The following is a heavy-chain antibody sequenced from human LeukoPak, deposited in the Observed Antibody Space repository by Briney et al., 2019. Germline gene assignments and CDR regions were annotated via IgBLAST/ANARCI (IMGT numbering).Heavy chain of an antibody. D-gene: IGHD3-22*01. J-gene: IGHJ4*02. CDR2: ISYDGSNK. CDR1: GFTFSSYA. Sequence: GGSLRLSCAASGFTFSSYAMHWVRQAPGKGLEWVAVISYDGSNKYYADSVKGRFTISRDNYKNTLYLQMNSLRAEDTAVYYCARGQRITMIVVVPYFDYWGQGTLVTVSS. CDR3: ARGQRITMIVVVPYFDY. V-gene: IGHV3-30-3*01.